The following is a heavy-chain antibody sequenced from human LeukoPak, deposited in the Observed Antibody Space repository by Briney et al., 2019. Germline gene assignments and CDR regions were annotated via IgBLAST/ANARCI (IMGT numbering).Heavy chain of an antibody. D-gene: IGHD5-18*01. V-gene: IGHV1-69*13. Sequence: ASVKVSCKASGGTFSSYAISWVRQPPGQGLEWMGGIIPIFGTANYAQKFQGRVTITADESTSTAYMELSSLRSEDTAVYYCARDRIPRRGYSYGYGWFDPWGQGTLVTVSS. CDR1: GGTFSSYA. CDR3: ARDRIPRRGYSYGYGWFDP. CDR2: IIPIFGTA. J-gene: IGHJ5*02.